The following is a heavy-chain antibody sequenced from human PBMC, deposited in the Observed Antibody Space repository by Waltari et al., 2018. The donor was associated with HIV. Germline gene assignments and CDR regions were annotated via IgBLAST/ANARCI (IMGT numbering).Heavy chain of an antibody. D-gene: IGHD5-18*01. CDR3: ATLGGGYSYGALDY. J-gene: IGHJ4*02. Sequence: EVQLVESGGGLVQPGGSLRLSCAASGLTFRRYWMSWVRQAPGKWLEWVPHQKQDGSEEDYVDSVKCRFTISRDNAKNSLYLQMNSLRAEDTAVYYCATLGGGYSYGALDYWGQGTLVTVSS. CDR1: GLTFRRYW. CDR2: QKQDGSEE. V-gene: IGHV3-7*01.